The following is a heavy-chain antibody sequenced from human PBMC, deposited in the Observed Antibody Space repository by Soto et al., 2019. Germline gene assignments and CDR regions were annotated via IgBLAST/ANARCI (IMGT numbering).Heavy chain of an antibody. CDR1: GGTFSSYA. J-gene: IGHJ6*02. CDR2: IIPIFGTA. V-gene: IGHV1-69*01. Sequence: QVPLVQSGAEVKKPGSSVKVSCKASGGTFSSYAISWVRQAPGQGLEWMGGIIPIFGTANYAQKFQGRVTITADESTSTAYMELSSLRSEDTAVYYCASPIAAAGPYYYGMDVWGQGTTVTVSS. CDR3: ASPIAAAGPYYYGMDV. D-gene: IGHD6-13*01.